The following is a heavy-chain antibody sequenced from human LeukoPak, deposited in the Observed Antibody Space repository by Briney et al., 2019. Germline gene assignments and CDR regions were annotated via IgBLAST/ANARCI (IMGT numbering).Heavy chain of an antibody. CDR3: AREDGESFDP. CDR1: GGSISSYY. J-gene: IGHJ5*02. Sequence: SETLSLTCTACGGSISSYYWSWLRQPAGKGLEWIRRIYTIGSTNYNPSLKSRDTKSEDTSKTQYSLKLSSVPAADTAVYYCAREDGESFDPWGQGTLGTVSS. CDR2: IYTIGST. D-gene: IGHD4-17*01. V-gene: IGHV4-4*07.